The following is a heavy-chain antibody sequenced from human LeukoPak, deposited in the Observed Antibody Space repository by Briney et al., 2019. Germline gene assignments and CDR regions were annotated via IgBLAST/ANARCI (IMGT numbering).Heavy chain of an antibody. D-gene: IGHD3-3*01. V-gene: IGHV3-23*01. CDR3: TRVEKGFWSGFKMDV. J-gene: IGHJ6*04. CDR2: ISGSGGGT. Sequence: PGGSLRLSCAASGFTFSTFAMSWVRQAPGKGLEWVSAISGSGGGTHYADSVKGRFTLSRDNSKNTLYLQMNSLRVEDTAVYFCTRVEKGFWSGFKMDVWGKGTTVAVSS. CDR1: GFTFSTFA.